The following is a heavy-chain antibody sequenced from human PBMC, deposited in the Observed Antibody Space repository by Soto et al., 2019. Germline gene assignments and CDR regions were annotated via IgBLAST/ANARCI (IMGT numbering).Heavy chain of an antibody. J-gene: IGHJ4*02. CDR2: LTSTSHT. CDR3: TRRDKEASSGGYSAY. V-gene: IGHV3-21*01. D-gene: IGHD3-22*01. CDR1: GFSFSNYA. Sequence: EVQLVESGGGLVKPGGSLRLSCAASGFSFSNYAMSWVRQAPGQGLEWVSSLTSTSHTYYADSVKGRFTISRDNAKNSLYLQVNSLRGEDTAVYYCTRRDKEASSGGYSAYWGQGTLVTVSS.